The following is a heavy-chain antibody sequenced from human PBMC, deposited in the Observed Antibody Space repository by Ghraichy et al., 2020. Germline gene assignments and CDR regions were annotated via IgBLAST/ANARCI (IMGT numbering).Heavy chain of an antibody. V-gene: IGHV2-26*01. CDR2: IFSNDEK. Sequence: SGPTLVKPTETLTLTCTVSGFSLSNARMGVSWIRQPPGKALEWLAHIFSNDEKSYSTSLKSRLTISKDTSKSQVVLTMTNMDPVDTATYYCARIWPEIYYYGMDVWGQGTTVTVSS. CDR3: ARIWPEIYYYGMDV. D-gene: IGHD5-24*01. CDR1: GFSLSNARMG. J-gene: IGHJ6*02.